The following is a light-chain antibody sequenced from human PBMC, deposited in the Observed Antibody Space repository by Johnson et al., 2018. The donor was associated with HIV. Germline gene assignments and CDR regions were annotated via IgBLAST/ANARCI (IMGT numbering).Light chain of an antibody. J-gene: IGLJ1*01. CDR2: DHN. CDR1: SSNIGNKY. V-gene: IGLV1-51*01. CDR3: GTWDSSLSAFYV. Sequence: QSALTQPPSVSAAPGQKVTISCSGSSSNIGNKYVSWYQQLPGTAPKLLIYDHNKRPSGIPDRFSGSKSGTSATLGITGLQTGDEADYYCGTWDSSLSAFYVFGTGTKVTVL.